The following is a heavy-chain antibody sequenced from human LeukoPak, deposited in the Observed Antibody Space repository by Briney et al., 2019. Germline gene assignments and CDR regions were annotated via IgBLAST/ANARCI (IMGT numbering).Heavy chain of an antibody. CDR1: GYRFTSYW. D-gene: IGHD2-21*01. V-gene: IGHV5-51*01. J-gene: IGHJ6*02. Sequence: GESLKISCKGYGYRFTSYWIGWVRQMPGKGLEWMGIIYPGDSDTRYSPSFQGQVTISADKSISTAYLQWSSLKASDTAMYYCARHNAGMGGGGSAYYGMDVWGQGTTVTVSS. CDR3: ARHNAGMGGGGSAYYGMDV. CDR2: IYPGDSDT.